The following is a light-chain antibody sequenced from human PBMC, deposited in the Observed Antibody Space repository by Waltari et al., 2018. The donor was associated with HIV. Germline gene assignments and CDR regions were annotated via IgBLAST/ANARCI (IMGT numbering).Light chain of an antibody. Sequence: DIVMTQSPLSLPVTPGEPASISCKSSQSLLHSNGYNYLDWYLQKPGQSPQLLIYLGSNRASGVPDRFSGSGSGTDFTLKISRVEADDVVIYYCMQALQTPDTFGQGTKLEIK. CDR1: QSLLHSNGYNY. CDR2: LGS. V-gene: IGKV2-28*01. J-gene: IGKJ2*01. CDR3: MQALQTPDT.